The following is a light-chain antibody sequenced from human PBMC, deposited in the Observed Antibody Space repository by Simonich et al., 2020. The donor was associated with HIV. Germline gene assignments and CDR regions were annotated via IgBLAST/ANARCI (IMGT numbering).Light chain of an antibody. CDR2: DVS. CDR1: SSDIGDYNF. CDR3: SSYTSSSTLV. J-gene: IGLJ3*02. Sequence: QSALTQPASVSGSPGQSITISCTGTSSDIGDYNFVSWYQQHPGKAPKLMIYDVSNRPSGVSNRFSVSKSGNTASLTISGLLAEDEADYYCSSYTSSSTLVFGGGTKLTVL. V-gene: IGLV2-14*03.